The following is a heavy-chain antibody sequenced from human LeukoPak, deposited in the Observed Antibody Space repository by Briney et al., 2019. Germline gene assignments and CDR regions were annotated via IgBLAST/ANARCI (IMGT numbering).Heavy chain of an antibody. CDR2: INHSVTT. Sequence: SQTRSLARLVDTGSFGVYYWGCIRQLEGGLREWIGEINHSVTTNNNPSFKGRATLSVDTPKNQFSWKLSSVTAAATAVNYCARGVGLYYDFWSAYYAFDYWGQGTLVTVSS. J-gene: IGHJ4*02. D-gene: IGHD3-3*01. CDR3: ARGVGLYYDFWSAYYAFDY. CDR1: TGSFGVYY. V-gene: IGHV4-34*04.